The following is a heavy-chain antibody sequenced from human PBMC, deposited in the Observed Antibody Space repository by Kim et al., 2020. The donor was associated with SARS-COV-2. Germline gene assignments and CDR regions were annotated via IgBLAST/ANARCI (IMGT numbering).Heavy chain of an antibody. Sequence: GGSLRLSCAASGFDFSDYYMSWIRQAPGKGLEWISYISSSSAYTFYADSVKGRFTVSRDNVNNTVYLEMNSLTAEDTATYYCAKDSERYYDSSGFPDYWGQGTLVTVTS. D-gene: IGHD3-22*01. CDR2: ISSSSAYT. CDR3: AKDSERYYDSSGFPDY. CDR1: GFDFSDYY. V-gene: IGHV3-11*05. J-gene: IGHJ4*02.